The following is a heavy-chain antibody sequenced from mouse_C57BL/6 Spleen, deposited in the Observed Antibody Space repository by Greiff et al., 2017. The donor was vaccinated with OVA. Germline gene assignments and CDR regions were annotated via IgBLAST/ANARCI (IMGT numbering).Heavy chain of an antibody. Sequence: EVQVVESGGDLVKPGGSLKLSCAASGFTFSSYGMSWVRQTPDKRLEWVATISSGGSYTYYPDSVKGRFTISRDNAKNTLYLQMSSLKSEDTAMYYCARRWLEGYFGVWGTGTTVTVSS. CDR2: ISSGGSYT. V-gene: IGHV5-6*01. CDR3: ARRWLEGYFGV. CDR1: GFTFSSYG. D-gene: IGHD2-3*01. J-gene: IGHJ1*03.